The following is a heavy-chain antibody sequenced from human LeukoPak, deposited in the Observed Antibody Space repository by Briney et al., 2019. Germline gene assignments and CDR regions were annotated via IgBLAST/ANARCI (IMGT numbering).Heavy chain of an antibody. Sequence: GGSLRLSCAASGFTFSSYTMSWVRQAPGKGLEWVSVISRSGDRTYYADSVKGRFTISRDNSKSTLFLQMNSLRGEDTAVYYCVKAQSSSWYAYWGQGTLVTVSS. J-gene: IGHJ4*02. CDR1: GFTFSSYT. D-gene: IGHD6-13*01. V-gene: IGHV3-23*01. CDR3: VKAQSSSWYAY. CDR2: ISRSGDRT.